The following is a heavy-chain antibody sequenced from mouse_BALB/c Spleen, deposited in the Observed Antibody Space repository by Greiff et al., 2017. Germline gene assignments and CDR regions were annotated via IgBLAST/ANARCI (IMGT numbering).Heavy chain of an antibody. D-gene: IGHD1-1*01. CDR1: GFSLTSYG. CDR3: ARAGYITTVGDWYFDV. Sequence: QVQLQQSGPGLVAPSQSLSITCTVSGFSLTSYGVHWVRQPPGKGLEWLGVIWAGGSTNYNSALMSRLSISKDNSKSQVFLKMNSLQTDDTAMYYCARAGYITTVGDWYFDVWGAGTTVTVSS. J-gene: IGHJ1*01. V-gene: IGHV2-9*02. CDR2: IWAGGST.